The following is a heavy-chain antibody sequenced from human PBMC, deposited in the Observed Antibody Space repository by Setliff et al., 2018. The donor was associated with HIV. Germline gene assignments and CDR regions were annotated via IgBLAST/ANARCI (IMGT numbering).Heavy chain of an antibody. J-gene: IGHJ4*02. Sequence: SETLSLTCTVSGGSIRRSIYHWDWIRQPPGKGLEWIGGIDYSRSTNYNPSFKGRVAMSVDRSKNQFSLKLSSVTAADTAVYHCARARGSTLYINTFDSWGQGTLVTVSS. CDR3: ARARGSTLYINTFDS. CDR2: IDYSRST. CDR1: GGSIRRSIYH. D-gene: IGHD3-16*01. V-gene: IGHV4-39*07.